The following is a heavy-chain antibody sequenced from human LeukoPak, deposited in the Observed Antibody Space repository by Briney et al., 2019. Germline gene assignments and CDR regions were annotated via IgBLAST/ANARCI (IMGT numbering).Heavy chain of an antibody. D-gene: IGHD3-10*02. CDR2: IYYSGST. J-gene: IGHJ5*02. Sequence: KASETLSLTCTVSGGSIRSSYYYWSWIRQHPGKGLEWIGYIYYSGSTYYNPSLKSRVTISVDTSKNQFSLKLSSVTAADTAVYYCAREVTTFGIPHTTNWFDPWGQGTLVTVSS. CDR3: AREVTTFGIPHTTNWFDP. V-gene: IGHV4-31*03. CDR1: GGSIRSSYYY.